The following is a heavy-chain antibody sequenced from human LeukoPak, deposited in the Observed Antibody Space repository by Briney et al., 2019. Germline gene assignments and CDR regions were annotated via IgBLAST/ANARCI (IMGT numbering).Heavy chain of an antibody. CDR1: GYSFNIYW. CDR3: ARGGGYGSGSYFDT. CDR2: IYPGDSDT. J-gene: IGHJ4*02. V-gene: IGHV5-51*01. Sequence: GESRKISCRGSGYSFNIYWIGWVRQRPGKGLEWMGIIYPGDSDTKYSPSFQGQVTISADKSISTAYLQWSSLKASDTAMYYCARGGGYGSGSYFDTWGPGNLLTVSS. D-gene: IGHD3-10*01.